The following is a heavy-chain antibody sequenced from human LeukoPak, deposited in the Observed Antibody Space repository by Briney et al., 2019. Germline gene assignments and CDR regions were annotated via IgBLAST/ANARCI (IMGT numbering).Heavy chain of an antibody. J-gene: IGHJ5*02. CDR3: AREGITMVRGAKSWFDP. CDR2: MNPNSGNT. CDR1: GYTFTSYD. V-gene: IGHV1-8*01. D-gene: IGHD3-10*01. Sequence: GASVKVSCKASGYTFTSYDINWVRQATGQGLEWMGWMNPNSGNTGYAQKFQGRVTMTRNTSISTAYMELSSLRSEDTAVYYCAREGITMVRGAKSWFDPWGQGTLVTVSS.